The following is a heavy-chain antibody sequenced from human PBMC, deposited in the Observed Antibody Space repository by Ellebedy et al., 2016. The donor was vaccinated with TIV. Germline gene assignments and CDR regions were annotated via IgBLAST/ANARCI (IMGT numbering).Heavy chain of an antibody. CDR2: IYPDDSDT. D-gene: IGHD7-27*01. Sequence: GESLKISCRTSGFNFTTYWVGWVRQISGKGLEWMGIIYPDDSDTTYSPSFQGQVTISVDKSINTAFLVWSSLKASDTAMYYCAAYTKWGTTYYFDYWGQGTLVTVSS. CDR1: GFNFTTYW. V-gene: IGHV5-51*01. CDR3: AAYTKWGTTYYFDY. J-gene: IGHJ4*02.